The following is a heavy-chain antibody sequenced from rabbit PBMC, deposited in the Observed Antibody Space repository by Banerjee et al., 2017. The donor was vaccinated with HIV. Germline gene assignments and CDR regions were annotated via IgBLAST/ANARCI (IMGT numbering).Heavy chain of an antibody. D-gene: IGHD2-1*01. J-gene: IGHJ4*01. CDR2: INTGSGSA. Sequence: QSLEESGGDLGKPGASLTLTCIASGVSFSGDSYMCWVRQAPGKGLEWIGCINTGSGSAYYASWVKSRFTISRNTNQNTVTLQVTSLTAADTATYFCARKTDYGDWDFHLWGPVTLVTVS. CDR1: GVSFSGDSY. CDR3: ARKTDYGDWDFHL. V-gene: IGHV1S40*01.